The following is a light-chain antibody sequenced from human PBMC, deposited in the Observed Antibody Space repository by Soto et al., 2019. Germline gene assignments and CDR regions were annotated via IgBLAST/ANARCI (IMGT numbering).Light chain of an antibody. Sequence: GDRVTLTCRASQDIRDELGWYQQKPGKAPKVLIYAASSLQSGVPSRFSGSGSGTDFTLTISSLQPEDFATYYCLQDHNYPRTFGQGTKVEIK. CDR2: AAS. J-gene: IGKJ1*01. CDR1: QDIRDE. V-gene: IGKV1-6*01. CDR3: LQDHNYPRT.